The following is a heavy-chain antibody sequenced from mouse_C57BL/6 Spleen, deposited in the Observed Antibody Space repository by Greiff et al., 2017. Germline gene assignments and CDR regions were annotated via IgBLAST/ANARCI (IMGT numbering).Heavy chain of an antibody. CDR1: GYTFTDYY. J-gene: IGHJ2*01. CDR3: AASSVGYFDY. D-gene: IGHD3-2*02. V-gene: IGHV1-19*01. CDR2: INPYNGGT. Sequence: VQLQQSGPVLVKPGASVKMSCKASGYTFTDYYMNWVKQSHGKSLEWIGDINPYNGGTSYNQKFKGKATLTVDKSSSTAYMELNSLTSEDSAVYYCAASSVGYFDYWGQGTTLTVSS.